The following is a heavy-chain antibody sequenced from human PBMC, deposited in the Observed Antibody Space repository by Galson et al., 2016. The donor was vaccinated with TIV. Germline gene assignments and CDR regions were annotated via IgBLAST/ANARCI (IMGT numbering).Heavy chain of an antibody. CDR1: GLSVSINY. Sequence: SLRLSCAASGLSVSINYMTWVRQAPGKGLEWVSLISDGGNTYYADSVKGRFTISRDNSNNTLFLQMSSLRVEDMAVYYCARDRVVDATYYYYYYGMDVWGQGTAVTVSS. CDR3: ARDRVVDATYYYYYYGMDV. D-gene: IGHD2-15*01. CDR2: ISDGGNT. V-gene: IGHV3-66*02. J-gene: IGHJ6*02.